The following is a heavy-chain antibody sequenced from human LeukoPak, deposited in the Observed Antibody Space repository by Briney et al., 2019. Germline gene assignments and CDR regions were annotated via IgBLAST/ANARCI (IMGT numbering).Heavy chain of an antibody. V-gene: IGHV4-59*08. CDR3: ASLVPAATKYFDY. J-gene: IGHJ4*02. CDR2: IYYSGST. CDR1: GGSISSYY. Sequence: SETLSLTCTVSGGSISSYYWSWIRQPPGKGLEWIGYIYYSGSTNYNPSLKSRVTISVDTSKNQFSLKLSSVTAADTAVYYCASLVPAATKYFDYWGQGTLVTVSS. D-gene: IGHD2-2*01.